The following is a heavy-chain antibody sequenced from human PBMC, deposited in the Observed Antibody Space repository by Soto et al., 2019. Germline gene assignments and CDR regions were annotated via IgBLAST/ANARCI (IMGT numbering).Heavy chain of an antibody. CDR2: ISASGGSI. CDR3: AKDLTEASDY. D-gene: IGHD1-20*01. J-gene: IGHJ4*02. V-gene: IGHV3-23*01. CDR1: GFTFGSYA. Sequence: GGSLRLSCAASGFTFGSYAMSWVRQAPGKGLAWVSSISASGGSIYYADSVKGRFTISRDNSKNTLYLQVNSLRAEDTAVYYCAKDLTEASDYWGQGTLVTVSS.